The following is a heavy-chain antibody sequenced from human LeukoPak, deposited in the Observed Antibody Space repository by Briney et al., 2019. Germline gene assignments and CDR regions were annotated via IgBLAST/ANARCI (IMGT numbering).Heavy chain of an antibody. Sequence: GGSLRLSCAASGFTFSGSAMHWVRQASGKGLEWVGRIRSKANSYATAYAASVKGRFTISRDDSKNTAYLQMNSLKTEDTAVYYCTRKVGSDGYWGQGTLVTVSS. CDR3: TRKVGSDGY. D-gene: IGHD2-15*01. V-gene: IGHV3-73*01. J-gene: IGHJ4*02. CDR2: IRSKANSYAT. CDR1: GFTFSGSA.